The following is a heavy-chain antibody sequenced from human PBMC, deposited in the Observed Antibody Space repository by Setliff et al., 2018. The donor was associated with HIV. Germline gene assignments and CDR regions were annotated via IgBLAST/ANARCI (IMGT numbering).Heavy chain of an antibody. CDR3: AKGRHLLYYFDY. CDR2: ISGSGGST. V-gene: IGHV3-23*01. J-gene: IGHJ4*02. Sequence: GGSLRLSCAASGFAFSSHAMNWVRQAPGKGLEWVSAISGSGGSTYYADSVKGRFTISRDNSKNTLYLQMNSLRAEDTAVYYCAKGRHLLYYFDYWGQGTLVTVSS. CDR1: GFAFSSHA. D-gene: IGHD1-26*01.